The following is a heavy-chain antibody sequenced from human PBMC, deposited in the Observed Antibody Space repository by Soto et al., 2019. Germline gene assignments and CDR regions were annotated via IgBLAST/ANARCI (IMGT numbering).Heavy chain of an antibody. CDR2: ISSSSSYI. D-gene: IGHD2-2*01. J-gene: IGHJ3*02. CDR3: AGDGRYDQLLVTDAFDI. CDR1: GFTFSSYS. V-gene: IGHV3-21*01. Sequence: EVQLVESGGGLVKPGGSLRLSCAASGFTFSSYSMNWVRQAPGKGLEWVSSISSSSSYIYYADSVKGRFTISRDNAKNSLYLQMNSLRAEDTAVYYCAGDGRYDQLLVTDAFDIWGQGTMVTVSS.